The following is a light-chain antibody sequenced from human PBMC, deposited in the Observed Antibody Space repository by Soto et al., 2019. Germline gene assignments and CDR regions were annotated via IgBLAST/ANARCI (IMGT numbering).Light chain of an antibody. V-gene: IGKV1-5*03. CDR3: QQYNSYSRT. CDR1: QSISSW. Sequence: DIHMTQSPSTLSASVGDRVTITCRASQSISSWLAWYQQKPGKAPKVLIYKASGLQSGVPSRFSGSGSGTQFTLTISSLQPDDFAPYYCQQYNSYSRTVGQGTKLEIK. J-gene: IGKJ2*01. CDR2: KAS.